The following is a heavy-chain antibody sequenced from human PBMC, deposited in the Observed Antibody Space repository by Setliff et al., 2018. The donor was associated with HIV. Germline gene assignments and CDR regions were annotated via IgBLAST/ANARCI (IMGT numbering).Heavy chain of an antibody. J-gene: IGHJ6*03. Sequence: HPGGSLRLSCAVSGFPFSSYSMNWVRQAPGKGLVWVSRINSDGSDITYADSVKGRFTISRDNAKNSLYLEMNSLKAEDTALYWCARAVDYNYYYYMDVWGTGTTVTVSS. D-gene: IGHD2-21*01. V-gene: IGHV3-74*01. CDR3: ARAVDYNYYYYMDV. CDR1: GFPFSSYS. CDR2: INSDGSDI.